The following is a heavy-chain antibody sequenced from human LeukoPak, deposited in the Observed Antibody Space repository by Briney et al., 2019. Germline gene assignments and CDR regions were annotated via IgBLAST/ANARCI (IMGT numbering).Heavy chain of an antibody. J-gene: IGHJ4*02. D-gene: IGHD3-22*01. Sequence: GGSLRLSCAASGFTFSTYALSWVRQAPGKGLEWVSTISGSGGSTYYADSVKGRFTISRDNSKSTLYLQMNSLRAEDTAVYYCARGPLNYYDSSAFDYWGQGTLVTVSS. CDR2: ISGSGGST. CDR1: GFTFSTYA. V-gene: IGHV3-23*01. CDR3: ARGPLNYYDSSAFDY.